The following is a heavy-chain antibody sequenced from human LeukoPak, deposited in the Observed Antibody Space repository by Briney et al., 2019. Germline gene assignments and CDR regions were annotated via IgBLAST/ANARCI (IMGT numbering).Heavy chain of an antibody. V-gene: IGHV1-46*01. J-gene: IGHJ6*02. Sequence: XSVKVSCRASGYTFTTYYMHWVRQAPGQGLEWMGVINPSGGSTSYAQRFQGRVAMTRDTSTSTVYMELSSLRSEDTAVYYCARETPPIVVAGPGKMDVWGQGTTVTVSS. CDR3: ARETPPIVVAGPGKMDV. D-gene: IGHD6-19*01. CDR2: INPSGGST. CDR1: GYTFTTYY.